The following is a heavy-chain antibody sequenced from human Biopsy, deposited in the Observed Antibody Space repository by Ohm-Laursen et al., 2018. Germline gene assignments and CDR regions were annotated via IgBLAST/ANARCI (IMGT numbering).Heavy chain of an antibody. CDR3: AKPADSYGSEFYFDY. Sequence: SLRLSCAASGFTFSSYAMTWVRQAPGKGLEWVSVINTSGGSTHYAVSVKGRFTISRDNSKNTLYLRMNSLRVEDTAVHYCAKPADSYGSEFYFDYWGQGTLVTVSP. V-gene: IGHV3-23*01. J-gene: IGHJ4*02. D-gene: IGHD4-17*01. CDR1: GFTFSSYA. CDR2: INTSGGST.